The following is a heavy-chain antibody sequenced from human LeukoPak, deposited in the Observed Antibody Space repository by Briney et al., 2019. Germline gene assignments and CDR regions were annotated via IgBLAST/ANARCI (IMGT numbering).Heavy chain of an antibody. J-gene: IGHJ5*02. CDR3: ATAGRGSGSYYRS. Sequence: SETLSLTCAVYGGSFNDYFWTWIRQPPGKGLEWIGEINHSGSTTYHPSLKSRVTISVDTSRKQFSLKLSSVTAADTAVYYCATAGRGSGSYYRSWGQGTLVTVSS. CDR2: INHSGST. D-gene: IGHD3-10*01. CDR1: GGSFNDYF. V-gene: IGHV4-34*01.